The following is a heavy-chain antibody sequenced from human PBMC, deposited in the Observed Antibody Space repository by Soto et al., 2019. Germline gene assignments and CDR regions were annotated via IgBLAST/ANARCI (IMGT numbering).Heavy chain of an antibody. CDR3: TIGPRITMVRGVSP. V-gene: IGHV3-66*01. D-gene: IGHD3-10*01. J-gene: IGHJ5*02. CDR2: IYSGGST. Sequence: GGSLRLSCAASGFTVSSNYMSWVRQAPGKGLEWVSVIYSGGSTYYADSVKGRFTISRDNSKNTLYLQMNSLRAEDTAVYYCTIGPRITMVRGVSPWGQGTLVTVSS. CDR1: GFTVSSNY.